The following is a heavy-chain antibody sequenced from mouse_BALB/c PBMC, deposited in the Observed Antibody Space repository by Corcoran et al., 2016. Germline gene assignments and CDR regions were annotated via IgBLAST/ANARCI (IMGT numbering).Heavy chain of an antibody. CDR3: ARSPSTGTQGFAY. D-gene: IGHD4-1*02. J-gene: IGHJ3*01. V-gene: IGHV1-34*02. Sequence: EVQLQQSGPELVKPGASVKISCKASGYSFTGYYIHWVKQSHVKSLEWIGRINPYNGATNYNQNFKDKASFTVDKSSSTAYMELHSLTSDDSAVYYCARSPSTGTQGFAYWGQGTLVTVSA. CDR1: GYSFTGYY. CDR2: INPYNGAT.